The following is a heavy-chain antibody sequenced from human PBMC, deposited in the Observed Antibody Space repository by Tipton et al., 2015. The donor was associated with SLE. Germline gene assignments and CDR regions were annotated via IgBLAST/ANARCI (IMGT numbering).Heavy chain of an antibody. D-gene: IGHD6-6*01. CDR1: GGSISSSSYY. Sequence: TLSLTCTVSGGSISSSSYYWGWIRQPPGKGLEWIGEMYHNGNTNYNPSLKSRVTMSVDKSNNQFSLKMNSVTAADTAVYYCATSSRGRPIWGQGTMVTVSS. CDR3: ATSSRGRPI. V-gene: IGHV4-39*07. J-gene: IGHJ3*02. CDR2: MYHNGNT.